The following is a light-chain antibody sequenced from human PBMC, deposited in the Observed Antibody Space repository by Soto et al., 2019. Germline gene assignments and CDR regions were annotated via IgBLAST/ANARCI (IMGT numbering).Light chain of an antibody. CDR3: QQYDNLLAPP. CDR1: QSIRSY. Sequence: IEMTQYPPSLSSSVRDIVSIPSLASQSIRSYLNWFQQLPGKAPNRLIFDASNLQTGVLSRFSGSGSGTDFTFTISGLQPEDFATDFCQQYDNLLAPPFGGVTKVDI. V-gene: IGKV1-33*01. J-gene: IGKJ4*01. CDR2: DAS.